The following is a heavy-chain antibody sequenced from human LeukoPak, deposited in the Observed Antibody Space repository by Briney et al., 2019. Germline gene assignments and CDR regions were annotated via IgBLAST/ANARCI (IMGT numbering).Heavy chain of an antibody. CDR3: ARANYDSSGYYQRLTWFDP. CDR2: IYYSGST. D-gene: IGHD3-22*01. CDR1: GGSISSGDYY. J-gene: IGHJ5*02. V-gene: IGHV4-30-4*01. Sequence: PSQTLSLTCTVSGGSISSGDYYWSWIRQPPGKALEWIGYIYYSGSTYYNPSLKSRVTISVDTSKNQFSLKLSSVTAADTAVYYCARANYDSSGYYQRLTWFDPWGQGTLVTVSS.